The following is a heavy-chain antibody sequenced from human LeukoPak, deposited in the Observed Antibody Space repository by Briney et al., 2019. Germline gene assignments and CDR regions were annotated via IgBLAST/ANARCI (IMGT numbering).Heavy chain of an antibody. J-gene: IGHJ6*02. V-gene: IGHV3-7*01. CDR2: IKPDGSGT. CDR3: ARFGFSGTMDV. Sequence: GRSLRLSCAASGFTLDDYAMHWVRQAPGKGLEWVADIKPDGSGTYYLDSVRGRFTISRDNAKNSLYLHINSLRAEDTAVFYCARFGFSGTMDVWGPGTTVTVSS. D-gene: IGHD1-26*01. CDR1: GFTLDDYA.